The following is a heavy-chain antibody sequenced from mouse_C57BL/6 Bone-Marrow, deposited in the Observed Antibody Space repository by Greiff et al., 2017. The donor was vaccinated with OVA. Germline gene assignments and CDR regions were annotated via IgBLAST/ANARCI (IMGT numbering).Heavy chain of an antibody. CDR3: IGGNYPAWFAY. D-gene: IGHD2-1*01. CDR2: IRLKSDNYAT. V-gene: IGHV6-3*01. Sequence: EVKVVESGGGLVQPGGSMKLSCVASGFTFSNYWMNWVRQSPEKGLEWVAQIRLKSDNYATHYAESVKGRFTISRDDSKSSVYLQMNNLRAEDTGIYYCIGGNYPAWFAYWGQGTLVTVSA. J-gene: IGHJ3*01. CDR1: GFTFSNYW.